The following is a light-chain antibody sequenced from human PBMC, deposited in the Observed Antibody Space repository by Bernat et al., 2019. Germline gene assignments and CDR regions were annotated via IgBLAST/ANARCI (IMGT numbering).Light chain of an antibody. Sequence: SPGERATLSCRASQSVSTFLAWYQQKPGQAPRLLIYGASNRATAIPDRFSGGGSGTEFTLTISRLDPEDVGVYFCLKSVDWPHTFGSGTKVDSK. CDR2: GAS. CDR1: QSVSTF. CDR3: LKSVDWPHT. V-gene: IGKV3-11*01. J-gene: IGKJ3*01.